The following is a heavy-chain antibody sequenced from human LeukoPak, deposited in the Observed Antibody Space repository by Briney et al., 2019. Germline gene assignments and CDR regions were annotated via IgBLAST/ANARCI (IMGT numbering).Heavy chain of an antibody. D-gene: IGHD1-26*01. V-gene: IGHV4-34*01. J-gene: IGHJ4*02. CDR2: INHSGST. Sequence: SETPSLTCAVYGASFSGHYWSWIRQPPGKGLEWIGEINHSGSTNYNPSLKSRVTISVDTSKNQFSLKLSSVTAADTAVYYCARGTRLLRSRIFDYWGQGTLVTVSS. CDR1: GASFSGHY. CDR3: ARGTRLLRSRIFDY.